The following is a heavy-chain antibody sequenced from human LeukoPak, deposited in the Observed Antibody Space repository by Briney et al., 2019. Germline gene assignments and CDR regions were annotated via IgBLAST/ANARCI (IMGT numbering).Heavy chain of an antibody. V-gene: IGHV3-53*01. CDR2: VYGDDST. CDR3: ARDDVVVAATNWFDP. D-gene: IGHD2-15*01. CDR1: GITVTDSH. J-gene: IGHJ5*02. Sequence: GGSLRLSCAASGITVTDSHMNWVRQAPGKGLEWVSVVYGDDSTDYADSVKGRFAISRDNSKTTIYLQMSSLRADDTAVYFCARDDVVVAATNWFDPWGQGTLVTVSS.